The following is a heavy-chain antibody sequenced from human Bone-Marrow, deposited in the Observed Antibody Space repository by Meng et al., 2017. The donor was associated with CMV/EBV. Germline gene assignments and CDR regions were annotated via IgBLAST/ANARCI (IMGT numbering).Heavy chain of an antibody. D-gene: IGHD2-8*01. J-gene: IGHJ5*02. CDR3: ARALVKFYCTPTDCNCNWFDP. CDR2: IIPILGIA. Sequence: SVKVSCKASGGTFSSYAISWVRQAPGQGLEWMGGIIPILGIANYAQKFQGRVTITADKSTSTAYMELSSLRSEDTAVYYCARALVKFYCTPTDCNCNWFDPWGQGILVTVSS. CDR1: GGTFSSYA. V-gene: IGHV1-69*10.